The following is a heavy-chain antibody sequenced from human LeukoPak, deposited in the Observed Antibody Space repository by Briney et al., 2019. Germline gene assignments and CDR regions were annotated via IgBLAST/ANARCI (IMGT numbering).Heavy chain of an antibody. CDR2: MNPNSGNT. D-gene: IGHD4-17*01. J-gene: IGHJ6*02. CDR1: GYTFTSYD. V-gene: IGHV1-8*01. Sequence: ASVKVSCKASGYTFTSYDINWVRQATGQGLEWMGWMNPNSGNTGYAQKFQGRVTMTRNTSISTAYMELSSLRSEDTAVYYCAKDSYIDYGDVPYYYYGMDVWGQGTTVTVSS. CDR3: AKDSYIDYGDVPYYYYGMDV.